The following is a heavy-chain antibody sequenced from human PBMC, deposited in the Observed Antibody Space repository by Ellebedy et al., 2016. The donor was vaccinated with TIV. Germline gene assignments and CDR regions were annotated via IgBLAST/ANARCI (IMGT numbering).Heavy chain of an antibody. CDR3: AKGRGGGSDSSAPNYFFDY. V-gene: IGHV3-23*01. J-gene: IGHJ4*02. CDR1: GFTFRSYA. D-gene: IGHD3-22*01. CDR2: ISGNAGNT. Sequence: GESLKISCAASGFTFRSYAMSWVRQAPGKGLEWVSTISGNAGNTYYADSVKGRFTISRDNSKNTLYRQMNSLRAEDTAVYYCAKGRGGGSDSSAPNYFFDYWGLGTLVTVSS.